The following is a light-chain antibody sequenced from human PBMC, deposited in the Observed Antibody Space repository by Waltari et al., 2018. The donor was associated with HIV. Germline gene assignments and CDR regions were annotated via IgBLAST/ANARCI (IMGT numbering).Light chain of an antibody. CDR2: EVT. J-gene: IGLJ2*01. Sequence: QSALTQPPSASGSPGQSVTISCTGTSSDVGAYNSVSWYQQHPGKAPKLIISEVTKRPSGVPDRVSGSKSGNTASLTVSGLQAEDEADFYCSSYAGSNNVVFGGGTKLTVL. CDR3: SSYAGSNNVV. V-gene: IGLV2-8*01. CDR1: SSDVGAYNS.